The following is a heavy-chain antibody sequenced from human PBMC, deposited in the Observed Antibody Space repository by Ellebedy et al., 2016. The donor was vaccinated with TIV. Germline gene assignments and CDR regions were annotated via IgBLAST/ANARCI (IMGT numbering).Heavy chain of an antibody. CDR3: ARGPSTVTTLYYFDY. V-gene: IGHV3-21*01. CDR1: GFTFSSYS. Sequence: GESLKISXAASGFTFSSYSMNWVRQAPGKGLEWVSSISSSSSYIYYADSVKGRFTISRDNAKNSLYLQMNSLRAEDTAVYYCARGPSTVTTLYYFDYWGQGTLVTVSS. CDR2: ISSSSSYI. D-gene: IGHD4-17*01. J-gene: IGHJ4*02.